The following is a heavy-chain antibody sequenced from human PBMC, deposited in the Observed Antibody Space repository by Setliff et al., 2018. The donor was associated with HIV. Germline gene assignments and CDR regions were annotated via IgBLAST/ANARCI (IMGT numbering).Heavy chain of an antibody. CDR3: ARGYYNFWSGQYFDY. CDR2: ISAYNGNT. CDR1: GYTFSSYG. D-gene: IGHD3-3*01. V-gene: IGHV1-18*01. Sequence: ASVKVSCKASGYTFSSYGISWVRQAPGQGVEWMGWISAYNGNTNYAQKLQGRVTMTTDTSTSTAYMELRSLRSDGTAVYYCARGYYNFWSGQYFDYWGQGTLVTVSS. J-gene: IGHJ4*02.